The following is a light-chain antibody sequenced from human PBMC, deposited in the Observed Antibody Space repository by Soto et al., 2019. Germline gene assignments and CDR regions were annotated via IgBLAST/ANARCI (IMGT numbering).Light chain of an antibody. CDR3: HQYGSSPIT. CDR1: QSVSSSY. J-gene: IGKJ5*01. CDR2: GPS. V-gene: IGKV3-20*01. Sequence: EIVLTQFPGTMSLSPGETATLSCRASQSVSSSYLAWYQHKPGQAPRLLIYGPSGMATAVPDTFRGSNTGPEFTLTISRLEPEDFAVYYCHQYGSSPITFGQGTRLDIK.